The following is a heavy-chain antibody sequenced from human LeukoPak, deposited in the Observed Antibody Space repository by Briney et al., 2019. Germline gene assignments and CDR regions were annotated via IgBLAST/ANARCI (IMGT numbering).Heavy chain of an antibody. Sequence: ASVKVSCKTSGYIFTDYYIHWVRQARGQGLEWMGWINPNSGGTYFAQKFEARVTLTRDTSINTAYMELSSLRSDDTAVYYCARDDNYGIFVNVDYWGQGTLVTVSS. CDR1: GYIFTDYY. V-gene: IGHV1-2*02. CDR3: ARDDNYGIFVNVDY. CDR2: INPNSGGT. J-gene: IGHJ4*02. D-gene: IGHD4-11*01.